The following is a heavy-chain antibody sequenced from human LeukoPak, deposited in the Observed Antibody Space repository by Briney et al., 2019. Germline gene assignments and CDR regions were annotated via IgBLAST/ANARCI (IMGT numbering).Heavy chain of an antibody. J-gene: IGHJ5*02. CDR2: MHHTGST. CDR3: ARFSGISDYYGSGGYSNWFDP. V-gene: IGHV4-34*01. D-gene: IGHD3-10*01. Sequence: GSLRLSCAASGFSVSSNYMSWVRQSPGKGLEWIGEMHHTGSTNYNPSFKSRVTISADTSKKQFSLKLSSVTAADTAVYYCARFSGISDYYGSGGYSNWFDPWGQGTLVTVSS. CDR1: GFSVSSNY.